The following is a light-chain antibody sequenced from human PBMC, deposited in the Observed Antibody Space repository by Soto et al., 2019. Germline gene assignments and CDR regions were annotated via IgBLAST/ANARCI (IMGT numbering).Light chain of an antibody. CDR3: AAWDDSLSGGV. V-gene: IGLV1-47*01. CDR2: RNN. CDR1: SSNIGSNY. Sequence: QSALTQSPAASETPGQRVTISCSGSSSNIGSNYVYWYQQLPGTAPKLLIYRNNQRPSGVPDRFSGSKSGTSASLAISGLRSEDEADYYCAAWDDSLSGGVFGTGTKLTVL. J-gene: IGLJ1*01.